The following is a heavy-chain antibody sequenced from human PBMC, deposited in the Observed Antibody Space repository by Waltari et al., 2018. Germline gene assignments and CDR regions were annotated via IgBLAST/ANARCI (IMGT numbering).Heavy chain of an antibody. D-gene: IGHD2-15*01. CDR3: ARDIFAVAAALDY. CDR2: ISYDGSNK. Sequence: QVQLVESGGGVVQPGRSLRLSCAASGFTFSSYAMHWVRQAPGKGLEWVAVISYDGSNKYYADSVKGRFTISRDNSKNTLYLQMNSLRAEDTAVYYCARDIFAVAAALDYWGQGTLVTVSS. J-gene: IGHJ4*02. V-gene: IGHV3-30*01. CDR1: GFTFSSYA.